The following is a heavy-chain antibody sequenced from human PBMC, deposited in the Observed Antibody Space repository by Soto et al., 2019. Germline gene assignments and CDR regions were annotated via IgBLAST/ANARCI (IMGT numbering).Heavy chain of an antibody. Sequence: GGSLRLSCAASGFTFSSYSMYWVRQAPGKGLEWVSSISSSSSYIYYADSVKGRFTISRDNAKNSLYLQMNSLRAEDTAVYYCARGYHYYDSSGYDKWDAFDIWGQGTMVTVS. J-gene: IGHJ3*02. CDR1: GFTFSSYS. CDR3: ARGYHYYDSSGYDKWDAFDI. CDR2: ISSSSSYI. D-gene: IGHD3-22*01. V-gene: IGHV3-21*01.